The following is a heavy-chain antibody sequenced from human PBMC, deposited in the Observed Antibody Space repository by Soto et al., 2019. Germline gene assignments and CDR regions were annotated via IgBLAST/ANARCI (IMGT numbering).Heavy chain of an antibody. CDR3: ARIGKYYDFWSGYHTPYGMDV. D-gene: IGHD3-3*01. CDR1: GGSFSGYY. CDR2: INHSGST. V-gene: IGHV4-34*01. J-gene: IGHJ6*02. Sequence: QVQLQQWGAGLLKPSETLSLTCAVYGGSFSGYYWSWIRQPPGKGLEWIGEINHSGSTNYNPSLKSRVTISVDTSKNQFSLKLSSVTAADTAVYYCARIGKYYDFWSGYHTPYGMDVWGQGTMVTVSS.